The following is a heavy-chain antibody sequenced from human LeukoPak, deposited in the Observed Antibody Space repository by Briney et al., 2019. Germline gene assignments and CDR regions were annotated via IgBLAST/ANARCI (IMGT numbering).Heavy chain of an antibody. Sequence: PSETLSLTCTVSGGSISSSSYYWGWIRQTPGQVLEWIGYIYYSGSTYYNPSLKSRVTISVDTSNNQFSLNVDSVTAADTAVYFCAGFIIPSEALVYWGQGSLVTVSS. CDR3: AGFIIPSEALVY. V-gene: IGHV4-30-4*08. CDR1: GGSISSSSYY. D-gene: IGHD3-16*02. J-gene: IGHJ4*02. CDR2: IYYSGST.